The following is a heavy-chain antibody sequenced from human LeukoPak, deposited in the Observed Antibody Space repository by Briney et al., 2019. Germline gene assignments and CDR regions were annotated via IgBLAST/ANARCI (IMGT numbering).Heavy chain of an antibody. CDR3: ARAGKGDSYIPIDP. V-gene: IGHV1-8*03. CDR1: GYTFTSYD. CDR2: MNPNSGNT. J-gene: IGHJ5*02. Sequence: GASVKVSCKASGYTFTSYDINWVRQATGQGLEGMGWMNPNSGNTGYAQKFQGRVTITRNTSISTAYMELSSLRSEDTAVYYCARAGKGDSYIPIDPWGQGTRVTVSP. D-gene: IGHD2-21*02.